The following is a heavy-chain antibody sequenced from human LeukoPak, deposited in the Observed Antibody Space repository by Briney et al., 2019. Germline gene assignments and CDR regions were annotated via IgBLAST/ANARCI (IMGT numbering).Heavy chain of an antibody. CDR3: TRVWDSSGWYGDAFDI. CDR1: GFTFGDYA. Sequence: GGSLRLSCTASGFTFGDYAMSWFRQAPGKGLEWVGFIRSKAYGGTTEYAASVKGRFTISRDDSKSIAYLQMNSLKTEDTAVYYCTRVWDSSGWYGDAFDIWGQGTMVTVSS. V-gene: IGHV3-49*03. J-gene: IGHJ3*02. D-gene: IGHD6-19*01. CDR2: IRSKAYGGTT.